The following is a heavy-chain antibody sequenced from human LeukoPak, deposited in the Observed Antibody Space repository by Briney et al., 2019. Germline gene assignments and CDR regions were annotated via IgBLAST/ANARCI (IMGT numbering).Heavy chain of an antibody. CDR2: IYYTGST. CDR1: GASISGGTYY. V-gene: IGHV4-39*01. CDR3: ARGTPMATNYYFDY. D-gene: IGHD5-18*01. J-gene: IGHJ4*02. Sequence: SETLSLTCSVSGASISGGTYYWGWIRQPPGKGLEWIGSIYYTGSTYDNPSLKSRVTISVDTSKNQFSLKLSSVTAADTAVYYCARGTPMATNYYFDYWGQGTLVTVSS.